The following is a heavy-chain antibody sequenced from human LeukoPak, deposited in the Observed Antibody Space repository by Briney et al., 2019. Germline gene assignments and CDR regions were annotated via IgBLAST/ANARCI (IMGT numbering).Heavy chain of an antibody. CDR1: GGSISSSSYY. Sequence: SETLSLTCTASGGSISSSSYYWGWIRQPPGKGLEWIGSIFYSGSTYYNPSHKSRVTISVDTSKNQYSLKLSSVTAADTAVYYCARYVPLYYYDSSGYFDYWGQGTLVTVSS. V-gene: IGHV4-39*07. D-gene: IGHD3-22*01. CDR3: ARYVPLYYYDSSGYFDY. J-gene: IGHJ4*02. CDR2: IFYSGST.